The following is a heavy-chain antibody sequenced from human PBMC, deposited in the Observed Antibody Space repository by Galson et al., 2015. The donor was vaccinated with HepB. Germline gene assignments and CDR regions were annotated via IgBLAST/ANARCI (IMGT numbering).Heavy chain of an antibody. CDR1: GFTFSSYS. D-gene: IGHD5-24*01. Sequence: SLRLSCAASGFTFSSYSMNWVRQAPGKGLEWVSSISSSSSYIYYADSVKGRFTISRDNAKNSLYLQMNSLRAEDTAVYYCARDRNVGWLQSGYFDYWGQGTLVTVSS. CDR3: ARDRNVGWLQSGYFDY. V-gene: IGHV3-21*01. CDR2: ISSSSSYI. J-gene: IGHJ4*02.